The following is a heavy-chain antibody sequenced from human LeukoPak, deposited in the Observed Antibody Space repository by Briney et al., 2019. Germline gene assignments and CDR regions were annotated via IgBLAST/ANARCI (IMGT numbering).Heavy chain of an antibody. D-gene: IGHD6-19*01. Sequence: GGSLRLSCAPSGFTFSTYGITWVRQAPGKGLEWVSCISGSGGTTYYADSVRGRFTISRDNSKNTLYLQMNSLRDEDTAVYYCARGGLRLVRGREVDYWGQGTLVTVSS. V-gene: IGHV3-23*01. CDR2: ISGSGGTT. CDR3: ARGGLRLVRGREVDY. J-gene: IGHJ4*02. CDR1: GFTFSTYG.